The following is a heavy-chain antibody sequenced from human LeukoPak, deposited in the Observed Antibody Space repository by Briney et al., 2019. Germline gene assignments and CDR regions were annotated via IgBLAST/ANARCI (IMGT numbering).Heavy chain of an antibody. CDR3: ARHRHIWDYFDY. Sequence: SETLSLTCTVSGGSISSYYWSWSRQPPGKGLEWIWYIYYSGSTNYNPSLQSRVTISVDTSKNQFSLKLSSVTAADTAVYYFARHRHIWDYFDYWGQGTLVTVSS. J-gene: IGHJ4*02. CDR2: IYYSGST. CDR1: GGSISSYY. D-gene: IGHD7-27*01. V-gene: IGHV4-59*08.